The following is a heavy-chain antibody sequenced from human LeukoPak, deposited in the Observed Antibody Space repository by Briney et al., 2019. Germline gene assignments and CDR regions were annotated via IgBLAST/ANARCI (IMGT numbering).Heavy chain of an antibody. Sequence: PSETLSLTCTVSGGSISSYYWSWIRQPPGKGLEWIGYIYYSGSTNYNPSLKSRVTISVDTSKNQFSLKLSSVIAADTAVYYCASRYCSGGSCRRAGYYYMDVWGKGTTVTVSS. CDR3: ASRYCSGGSCRRAGYYYMDV. J-gene: IGHJ6*03. D-gene: IGHD2-15*01. V-gene: IGHV4-59*01. CDR2: IYYSGST. CDR1: GGSISSYY.